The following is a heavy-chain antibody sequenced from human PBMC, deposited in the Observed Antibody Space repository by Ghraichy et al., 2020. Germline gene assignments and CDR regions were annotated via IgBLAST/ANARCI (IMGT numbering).Heavy chain of an antibody. Sequence: ASVKVSCKASGYTFTSYYMHWVRQAPGQGLEWMGIINPSGGSTSYAQKFQGRVTMTRDTSTSTVYMELSSLRSEDTAVYYCARVRRLAARPDGFDPWGQGTLVTVSS. J-gene: IGHJ5*02. CDR3: ARVRRLAARPDGFDP. CDR1: GYTFTSYY. CDR2: INPSGGST. V-gene: IGHV1-46*01. D-gene: IGHD6-6*01.